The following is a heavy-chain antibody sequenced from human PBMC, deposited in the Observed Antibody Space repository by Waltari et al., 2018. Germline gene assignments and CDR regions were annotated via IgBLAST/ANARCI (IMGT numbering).Heavy chain of an antibody. J-gene: IGHJ5*02. V-gene: IGHV4-4*02. D-gene: IGHD1-26*01. CDR1: GGSISSSNW. Sequence: QVQLQESGPGLVQPSGPLSLTCAVSGGSISSSNWWSWFRHPPGKGLEWIGEIYPSGSTNYNPSLKSRVTISVDKSKNQFSLKLSSVTAADTAVYYCARAPWGSYPPTGWFDPWGQGTLVTVSS. CDR2: IYPSGST. CDR3: ARAPWGSYPPTGWFDP.